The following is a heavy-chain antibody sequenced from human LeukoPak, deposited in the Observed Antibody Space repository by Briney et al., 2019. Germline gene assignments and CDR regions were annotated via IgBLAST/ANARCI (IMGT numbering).Heavy chain of an antibody. CDR3: ARDHAWSGSGSWDWFDP. Sequence: ASVKVSCKASGYTFTGYYMHWVRQAPGQGLEWMGWINPNSGGTNYAQKFQGRVTMTRDTSISTAYMELSRLRSDDTAVYYCARDHAWSGSGSWDWFDPWGQGTLVTVSS. CDR1: GYTFTGYY. V-gene: IGHV1-2*02. D-gene: IGHD3-10*01. CDR2: INPNSGGT. J-gene: IGHJ5*02.